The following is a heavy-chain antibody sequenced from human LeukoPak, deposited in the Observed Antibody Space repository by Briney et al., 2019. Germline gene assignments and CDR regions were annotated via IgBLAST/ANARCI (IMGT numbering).Heavy chain of an antibody. CDR3: ARITRIAAAGPINWFDP. V-gene: IGHV4-31*03. J-gene: IGHJ5*02. D-gene: IGHD6-13*01. CDR1: GGSISSGGYY. Sequence: SQTLSLTCTVSGGSISSGGYYWSWIRQHPGKGLEWIGYIYYSGSTYYNPPLKSRVTISVDTSKNQFSLKLSSVTAADTAVYYCARITRIAAAGPINWFDPWGQGTLVTVSS. CDR2: IYYSGST.